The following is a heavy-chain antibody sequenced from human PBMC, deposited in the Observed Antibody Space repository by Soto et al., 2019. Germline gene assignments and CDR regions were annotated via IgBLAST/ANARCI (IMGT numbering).Heavy chain of an antibody. CDR2: IYFSGST. Sequence: QVQLQESGPGLVKPSQTLSLTCTVSGGSISGGTYYWSWIRQPPGQGLEWIGYIYFSGSTYYNPCLKSRVIISVDTSKNQFSLRLSSVTAADTAVYYCARGDWPTQMDVWGQGTTVTVSS. CDR3: ARGDWPTQMDV. V-gene: IGHV4-31*03. D-gene: IGHD2-21*01. J-gene: IGHJ6*02. CDR1: GGSISGGTYY.